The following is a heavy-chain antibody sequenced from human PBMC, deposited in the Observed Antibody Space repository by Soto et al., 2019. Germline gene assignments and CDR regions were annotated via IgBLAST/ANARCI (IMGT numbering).Heavy chain of an antibody. V-gene: IGHV3-11*01. D-gene: IGHD3-22*01. J-gene: IGHJ5*02. CDR1: GFTFSYYY. Sequence: GGSLRLSCAASGFTFSYYYMSWIRQAPGKGLEWVSYISSSGSTIYYADSVKGRFTISRDNAKNSLYLQMNSLRAEDTAVYYCARDENYYDSSGYQTTWGQGTLVTVSS. CDR3: ARDENYYDSSGYQTT. CDR2: ISSSGSTI.